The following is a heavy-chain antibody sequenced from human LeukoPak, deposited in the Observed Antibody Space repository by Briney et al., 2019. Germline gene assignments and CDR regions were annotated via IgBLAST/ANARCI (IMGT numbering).Heavy chain of an antibody. J-gene: IGHJ4*02. CDR2: MTSGGSYK. D-gene: IGHD3-9*01. CDR1: EFNFKTYG. CDR3: ARDFGPNILTGYFFDH. Sequence: PEGSLRLSCAASEFNFKTYGMSWVRQAPGKGLEWVSSMTSGGSYKYYADSVKGRFTISRDNSKNSLYLQMNGLRAEDTAVYYCARDFGPNILTGYFFDHWGQGTLVTVSS. V-gene: IGHV3-21*01.